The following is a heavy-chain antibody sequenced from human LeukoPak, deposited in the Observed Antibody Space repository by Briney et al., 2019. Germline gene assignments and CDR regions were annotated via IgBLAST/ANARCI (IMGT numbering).Heavy chain of an antibody. CDR1: GYNFTNNW. CDR3: ARPVEMSVNAFDI. J-gene: IGHJ3*02. Sequence: GESLKISCKGSGYNFTNNWIGRVRQMPGKGLDWMGIIYPGDSDTTYSPSFQGQVTISADKSISTAFLQWSSLKASDTAMYYCARPVEMSVNAFDIWGQGTMVTVSS. D-gene: IGHD5-24*01. V-gene: IGHV5-51*01. CDR2: IYPGDSDT.